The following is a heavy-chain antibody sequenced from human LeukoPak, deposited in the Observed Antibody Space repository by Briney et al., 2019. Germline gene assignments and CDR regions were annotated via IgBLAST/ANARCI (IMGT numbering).Heavy chain of an antibody. Sequence: GGSLRLSCAASGFTFDDYAMHWVRQAPGKGLEWVSGISWNSGSIGYADSVKGRFTISRDNAKNSLYLQMNSLRAEDTALYYCAKDYFDYWGQGTQVTVSS. CDR2: ISWNSGSI. CDR1: GFTFDDYA. J-gene: IGHJ4*02. CDR3: AKDYFDY. V-gene: IGHV3-9*01.